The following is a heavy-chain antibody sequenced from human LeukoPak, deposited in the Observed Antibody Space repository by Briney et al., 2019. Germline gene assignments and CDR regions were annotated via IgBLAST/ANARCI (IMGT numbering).Heavy chain of an antibody. CDR3: ARTEESGYSYRYFGYYYYMDV. D-gene: IGHD5-18*01. CDR1: GFTFSSYG. J-gene: IGHJ6*03. Sequence: GGSLRLSCAASGFTFSSYGMHWVRQAPGKGLEWVAVISYDGSNKYYADSVKGRFTISRDNSKNTLYLQMNSLRAEDTAVYYCARTEESGYSYRYFGYYYYMDVWGKGTTVTVSS. V-gene: IGHV3-30*03. CDR2: ISYDGSNK.